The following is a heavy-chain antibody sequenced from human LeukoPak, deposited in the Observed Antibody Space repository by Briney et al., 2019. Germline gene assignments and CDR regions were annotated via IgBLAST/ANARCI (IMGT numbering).Heavy chain of an antibody. J-gene: IGHJ5*02. CDR2: IYSSGST. CDR1: GASISSGSYY. Sequence: PSQTLSLTCTVSGASISSGSYYWSWIRQPAGKGLEWVGRIYSSGSTNYNPSFKSRVTISVDTSKNQFSLKLSSVTAADTAVYYCARGDGYNPNWFDPWGQGTLVTVSS. V-gene: IGHV4-61*02. CDR3: ARGDGYNPNWFDP. D-gene: IGHD5-24*01.